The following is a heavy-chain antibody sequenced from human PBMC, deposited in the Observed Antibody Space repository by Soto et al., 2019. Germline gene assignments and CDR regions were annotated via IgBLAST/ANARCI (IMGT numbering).Heavy chain of an antibody. Sequence: GPMTLDRAVSEVTSYSYAANWVSNNPGKGLDCVSSISGGGGGTYYADSVKGRLTISRDNPKSTLYLQMNSLRAEDTAVYYCAKGQWGSSGWEPLDYWGQGPLVTSPQ. D-gene: IGHD6-19*01. CDR1: EVTSYSYA. J-gene: IGHJ4*02. V-gene: IGHV3-23*01. CDR2: ISGGGGGT. CDR3: AKGQWGSSGWEPLDY.